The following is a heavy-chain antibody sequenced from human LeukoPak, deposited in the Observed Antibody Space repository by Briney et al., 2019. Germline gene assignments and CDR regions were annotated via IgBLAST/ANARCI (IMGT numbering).Heavy chain of an antibody. D-gene: IGHD4-17*01. J-gene: IGHJ4*02. CDR3: TRFLNYGANDY. CDR2: IRSKAYGGTT. Sequence: PGGSLRLSCTASGFTFGDFAMNWVRQAPGKGLDWVGFIRSKAYGGTTEYAASVKGRFTISRDDSKSIAYLQMYSLKTEDTAVYYCTRFLNYGANDYWGQGTLVTVSS. V-gene: IGHV3-49*04. CDR1: GFTFGDFA.